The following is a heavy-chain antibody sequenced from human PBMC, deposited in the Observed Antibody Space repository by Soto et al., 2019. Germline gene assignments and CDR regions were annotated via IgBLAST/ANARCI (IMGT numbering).Heavy chain of an antibody. CDR3: ARDGMIFGVVIKNSYFQH. CDR1: GFTFSSYG. Sequence: QVQLVESGGGVVQPGRSLRLSCAASGFTFSSYGMHWVRQAPGKGLEWVAVIWYDGSNKYYADSVKGRFTISRDNSKNTLYLQMNSLRAEDTAVYYCARDGMIFGVVIKNSYFQHWGQGTLVTVSS. J-gene: IGHJ1*01. D-gene: IGHD3-3*01. V-gene: IGHV3-33*01. CDR2: IWYDGSNK.